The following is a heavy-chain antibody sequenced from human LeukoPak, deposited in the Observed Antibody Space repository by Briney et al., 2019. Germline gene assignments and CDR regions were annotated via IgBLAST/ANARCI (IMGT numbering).Heavy chain of an antibody. J-gene: IGHJ4*02. V-gene: IGHV3-23*01. Sequence: PGGSLRLSCAASGFTFSRYAMSWVRQAPGKGLEWVSGITSSGATTYYADSVKGRFTISRDNSKNTLFLQMDSLGAEDTAVYYCAKTNTIFGVVGYFDYWGQGTLVTVSS. CDR2: ITSSGATT. CDR1: GFTFSRYA. D-gene: IGHD3-3*01. CDR3: AKTNTIFGVVGYFDY.